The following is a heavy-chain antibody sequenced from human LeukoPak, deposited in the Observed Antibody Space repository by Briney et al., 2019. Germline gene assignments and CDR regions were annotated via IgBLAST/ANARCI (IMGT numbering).Heavy chain of an antibody. J-gene: IGHJ4*02. CDR1: GCAFSTYW. V-gene: IGHV3-74*01. D-gene: IGHD6-19*01. CDR3: ARGPAITAGIDF. Sequence: GGSLRLFCTASGCAFSTYWMFWVRQAPGKGLVWVSQINPEGRSTTYVEPAKGRFTASRDNAKNALHLQMNTLRADDTAVYYCARGPAITAGIDFWGQGTLVSASS. CDR2: INPEGRST.